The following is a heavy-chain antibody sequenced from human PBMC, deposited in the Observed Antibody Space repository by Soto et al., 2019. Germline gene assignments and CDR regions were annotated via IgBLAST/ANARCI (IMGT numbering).Heavy chain of an antibody. CDR2: ISYDGSNK. CDR3: VKAGGLSPDY. J-gene: IGHJ4*02. V-gene: IGHV3-30*18. CDR1: GFTFSSYG. D-gene: IGHD3-10*01. Sequence: QVQLVESGGGVVQPGRSLRLSCAASGFTFSSYGMHWVRQAPGKGLEWVAVISYDGSNKYYADSVKGRFTISRDNSKNTLYLQMNSLRVEDTAVYYCVKAGGLSPDYWGQGTLVTVSS.